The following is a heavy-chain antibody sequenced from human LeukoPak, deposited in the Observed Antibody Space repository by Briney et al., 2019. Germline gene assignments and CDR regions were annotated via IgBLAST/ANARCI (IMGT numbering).Heavy chain of an antibody. J-gene: IGHJ4*02. CDR2: INPSGGST. V-gene: IGHV1-46*01. Sequence: HWASVKVSCKASGYTFTSYYVHWVRQAPGQGLEWMGIINPSGGSTSYAQKFQGRVTTTRDMSTSTVYMELSSLRSEDTAVYYCARDRIVVVPAAEKFDYWGQGTLVTVSS. CDR3: ARDRIVVVPAAEKFDY. CDR1: GYTFTSYY. D-gene: IGHD2-2*01.